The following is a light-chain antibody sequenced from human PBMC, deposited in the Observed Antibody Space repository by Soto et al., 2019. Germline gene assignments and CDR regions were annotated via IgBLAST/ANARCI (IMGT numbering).Light chain of an antibody. CDR1: QDINNY. Sequence: DIQMTQSPSSLSASVGDRVTITCQASQDINNYLNWYQQKPGKAPKLLIYAASTLETGVPSRFSGSGSGTDFTFTISSLQPEDIATYYCQQFDTLLTFGGGTKVEIK. J-gene: IGKJ4*01. V-gene: IGKV1-33*01. CDR3: QQFDTLLT. CDR2: AAS.